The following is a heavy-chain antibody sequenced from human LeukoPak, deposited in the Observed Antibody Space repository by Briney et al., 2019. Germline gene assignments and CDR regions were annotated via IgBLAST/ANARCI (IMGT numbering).Heavy chain of an antibody. CDR2: IKQDGSEK. D-gene: IGHD3-10*01. CDR1: GLTFSSYW. Sequence: GGSLRLSCAASGLTFSSYWMSWVRQAPGKGLEWVANIKQDGSEKYYVDSVKGRFTISRDNAENSLYLQMNSLRAEDTAVYYCARDRRFGELLSIFDYWGQGTLVTVSS. J-gene: IGHJ4*02. V-gene: IGHV3-7*01. CDR3: ARDRRFGELLSIFDY.